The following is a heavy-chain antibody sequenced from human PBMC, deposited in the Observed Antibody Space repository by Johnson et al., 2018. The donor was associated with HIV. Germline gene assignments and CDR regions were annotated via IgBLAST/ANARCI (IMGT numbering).Heavy chain of an antibody. Sequence: VQLVESGGGVVLPGGSLRLSCAAAGFTFDDYGMSWVRQAPGKGLEWVSGINWNGGSTRYAGSVKGRFTISRDNAKESLYLQMNSLGVEDTALYYCARALVGARGDDAFDIWGQGTMVTVSS. J-gene: IGHJ3*02. CDR3: ARALVGARGDDAFDI. CDR1: GFTFDDYG. CDR2: INWNGGST. D-gene: IGHD1-26*01. V-gene: IGHV3-20*04.